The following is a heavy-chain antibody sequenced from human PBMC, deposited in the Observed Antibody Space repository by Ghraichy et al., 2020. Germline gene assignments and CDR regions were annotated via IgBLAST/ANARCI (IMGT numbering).Heavy chain of an antibody. D-gene: IGHD2-15*01. J-gene: IGHJ4*02. CDR3: ARGGPGSALRY. CDR1: GFTFSSYS. CDR2: ISSSSSTI. V-gene: IGHV3-48*04. Sequence: GGSLRLSCAASGFTFSSYSMNWVRQAPGKGLEWVSYISSSSSTIYYADSVKGRFTISRDNAKNSLYLQMNSLRAEDTAVYYCARGGPGSALRYWGQGTLVNVSS.